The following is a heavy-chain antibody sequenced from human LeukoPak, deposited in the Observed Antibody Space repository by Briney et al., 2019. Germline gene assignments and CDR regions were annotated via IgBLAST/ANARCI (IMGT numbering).Heavy chain of an antibody. V-gene: IGHV4-59*01. Sequence: PSGTLSLTCTVSGGSISSYYWSWIRQPPGKGLEWIGYIYYSGSTNYNPSLKSRVTISVDTSKNQFSLKLSSVTAADTAVYYCARDSPYYDILTGYSDYYGMDVWGQGTTVTVSS. D-gene: IGHD3-9*01. CDR3: ARDSPYYDILTGYSDYYGMDV. CDR1: GGSISSYY. J-gene: IGHJ6*02. CDR2: IYYSGST.